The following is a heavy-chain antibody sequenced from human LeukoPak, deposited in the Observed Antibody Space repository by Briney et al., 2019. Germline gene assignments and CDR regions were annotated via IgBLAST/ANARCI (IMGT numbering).Heavy chain of an antibody. CDR1: GFTFSRYW. CDR2: IKEDATKP. CDR3: ARGEAFCDY. J-gene: IGHJ4*02. V-gene: IGHV3-7*05. Sequence: GGSLRLSCAASGFTFSRYWMTWVRQAPGKGLEWVANIKEDATKPYYVDSVKGRFTISRDNAQNSLYLQMNSLTPEDTAVYFCARGEAFCDYWGQGALVTVSS.